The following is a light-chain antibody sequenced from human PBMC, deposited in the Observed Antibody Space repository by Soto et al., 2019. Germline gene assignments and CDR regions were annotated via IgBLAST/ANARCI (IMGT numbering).Light chain of an antibody. CDR3: QHLNRDPRT. CDR2: SAS. CDR1: QGSSPY. Sequence: QLTQSPSSLSASVGDRVTIXXRASQGSSPYVAWDQQKPGTAPQVXRYSASRLQRLGPSMFSGSGSGTYFTLTSGSLHPEDFATYYCQHLNRDPRTFGQGTRLDIK. V-gene: IGKV1-9*01. J-gene: IGKJ5*01.